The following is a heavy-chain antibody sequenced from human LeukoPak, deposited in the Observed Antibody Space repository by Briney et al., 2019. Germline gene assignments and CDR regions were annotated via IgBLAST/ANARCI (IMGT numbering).Heavy chain of an antibody. CDR2: ISGSGGST. D-gene: IGHD4-17*01. Sequence: GGSLRLSCAASGFTFSSYAMSRVRQAPGKGLEWVSAISGSGGSTYYADSVRGRFTISRDNSKNTLYLQMNSLRAEDTAVYYCAKRTVSTTAGDYWGQGTLVTVSS. CDR3: AKRTVSTTAGDY. J-gene: IGHJ4*02. CDR1: GFTFSSYA. V-gene: IGHV3-23*01.